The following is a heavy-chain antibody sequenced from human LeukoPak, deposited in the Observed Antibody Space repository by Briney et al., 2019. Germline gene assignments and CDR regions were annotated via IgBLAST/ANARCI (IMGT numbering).Heavy chain of an antibody. CDR2: IYYSGST. Sequence: SETLSLTCTVSGGSISSYYWSWLRQPPGKGLEWIGYIYYSGSTNYNPSLKSRVTISVDTSKNQFSLKLSSVTAADTAVYYCARGLVVTGYYYYYYMDVWGKGTTVTVSS. CDR1: GGSISSYY. J-gene: IGHJ6*03. D-gene: IGHD2-21*02. V-gene: IGHV4-59*01. CDR3: ARGLVVTGYYYYYYMDV.